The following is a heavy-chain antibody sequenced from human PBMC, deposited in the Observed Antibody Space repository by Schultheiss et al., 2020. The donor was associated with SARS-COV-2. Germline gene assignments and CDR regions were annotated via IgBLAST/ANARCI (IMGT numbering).Heavy chain of an antibody. Sequence: GGSLRLSCAASGFDLRVYAMTWVRQAPGKGLEWVSTISGSGKTTYYADSVKGRFTISRDNSKNTVYLQMDSLGAEDTAAYFCAKSPPLVTAYFDDWGQGTLVTVSS. V-gene: IGHV3-23*01. J-gene: IGHJ4*02. CDR3: AKSPPLVTAYFDD. D-gene: IGHD5-18*01. CDR1: GFDLRVYA. CDR2: ISGSGKTT.